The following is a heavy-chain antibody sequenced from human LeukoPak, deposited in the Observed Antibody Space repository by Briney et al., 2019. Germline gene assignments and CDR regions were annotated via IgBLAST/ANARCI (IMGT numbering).Heavy chain of an antibody. J-gene: IGHJ4*02. CDR3: ARAEAGATLYYFDY. CDR1: GFTFSSYS. CDR2: ISSSSSYI. D-gene: IGHD1-26*01. V-gene: IGHV3-21*01. Sequence: GGSLRLSCAASGFTFSSYSMNWVRQAPGKGLEWVSSISSSSSYIYYADSVKGRFTISRDNAKNSLYLQMNSLRAEDTAVYYCARAEAGATLYYFDYWGQRTLVTVSS.